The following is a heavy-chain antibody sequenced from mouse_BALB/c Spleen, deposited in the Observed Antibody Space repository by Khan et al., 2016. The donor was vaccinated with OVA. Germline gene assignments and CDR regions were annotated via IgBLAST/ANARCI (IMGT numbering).Heavy chain of an antibody. V-gene: IGHV3-8*02. CDR3: ARYDYDSNGTFAY. CDR1: GDSITSGY. J-gene: IGHJ3*01. D-gene: IGHD2-4*01. CDR2: ISYSGST. Sequence: EVKLLESGPSLVKPSQTLSLTCSVTGDSITSGYWNWIRKFPGNKLEYMGYISYSGSTYYNPSLKSRISITRDTSKNQYYLQLNSVTTEDTATYYCARYDYDSNGTFAYWGQGTLVTVSA.